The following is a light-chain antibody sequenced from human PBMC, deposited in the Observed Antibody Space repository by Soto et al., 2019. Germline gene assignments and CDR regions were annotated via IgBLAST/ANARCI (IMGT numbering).Light chain of an antibody. V-gene: IGLV2-14*01. CDR1: SSDVSGYNY. J-gene: IGLJ3*02. Sequence: QSVLTQPASVSGSPGQSITISCTGTSSDVSGYNYVSWYQQHPGKAPKLMIYEVSNRPSGVSNRFSGSKSGNTASLTISGLQAEDEADYYCSSYTSSSTPNWVFGGGTKLTVL. CDR3: SSYTSSSTPNWV. CDR2: EVS.